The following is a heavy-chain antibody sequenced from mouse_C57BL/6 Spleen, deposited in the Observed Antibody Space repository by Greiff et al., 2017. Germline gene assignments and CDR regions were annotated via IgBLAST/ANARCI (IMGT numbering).Heavy chain of an antibody. D-gene: IGHD1-1*01. CDR1: GYTFTSYW. CDR3: ARSDYGSSYAMDY. V-gene: IGHV1-52*01. Sequence: QVQLKQPGAELVRPGSSVKLSCKASGYTFTSYWMHWVKQRPIQGLEWIGNIDPSDSETHYNQKFKDKATLTVDKSSSTAYMQLSSLTSEDSAVYYCARSDYGSSYAMDYWGQGTSVTVSS. CDR2: IDPSDSET. J-gene: IGHJ4*01.